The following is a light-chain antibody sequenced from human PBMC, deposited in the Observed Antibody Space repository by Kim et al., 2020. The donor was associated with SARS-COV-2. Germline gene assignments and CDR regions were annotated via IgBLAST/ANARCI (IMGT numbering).Light chain of an antibody. Sequence: SYELTQPPSVSVSPGHTASITCSGDKLGDKYACWYQQKPGQSPVLVIYQDSKRPSGIPERFSGSNSGNTATLTISGTQAMDEADYYCQAWDSSTIVVFGGGTQLTVL. V-gene: IGLV3-1*01. CDR2: QDS. CDR3: QAWDSSTIVV. CDR1: KLGDKY. J-gene: IGLJ2*01.